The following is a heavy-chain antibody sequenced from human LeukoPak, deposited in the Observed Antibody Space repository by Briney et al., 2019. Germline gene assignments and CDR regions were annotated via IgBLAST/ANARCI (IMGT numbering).Heavy chain of an antibody. CDR1: GFTFSSYG. CDR3: AKDRASQQLVTAGYYFDY. D-gene: IGHD6-13*01. Sequence: PGGSLRLSCGASGFTFSSYGMHWVRQAPGKGLEWVAFIRYDGSNKYYADSVKGRFTISRDNSKNTLYLQMNSLRAEDTAVYYCAKDRASQQLVTAGYYFDYWGQGTLVTVSS. J-gene: IGHJ4*02. CDR2: IRYDGSNK. V-gene: IGHV3-30*02.